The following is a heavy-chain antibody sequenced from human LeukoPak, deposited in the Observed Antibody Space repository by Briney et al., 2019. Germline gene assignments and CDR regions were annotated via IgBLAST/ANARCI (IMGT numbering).Heavy chain of an antibody. J-gene: IGHJ4*02. CDR3: ARRRSGWYLVDY. V-gene: IGHV4-59*08. Sequence: SETLSLTCTVSGGSISSYYWSWIRQPPGKGLEWIGYIYYSGSTNYNPSLKSRVTISVDTSKNQFSLKLSSVTAADTAVYYCARRRSGWYLVDYWGQGTLVTVSS. CDR2: IYYSGST. CDR1: GGSISSYY. D-gene: IGHD6-19*01.